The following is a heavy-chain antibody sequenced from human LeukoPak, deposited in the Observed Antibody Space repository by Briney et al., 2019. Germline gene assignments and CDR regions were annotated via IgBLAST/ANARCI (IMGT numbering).Heavy chain of an antibody. CDR1: GFTFGSYG. Sequence: GRSLRLSCAASGFTFGSYGMHWVRQAPGKGLEWVAVIWYDGSNKYYADSVKGRFTISRDNSKNTLYLQMNGLRAEDTAVYYCARDGEEWELRAFRFDYWGQGTLVTVSS. J-gene: IGHJ4*02. CDR2: IWYDGSNK. D-gene: IGHD1-26*01. CDR3: ARDGEEWELRAFRFDY. V-gene: IGHV3-33*01.